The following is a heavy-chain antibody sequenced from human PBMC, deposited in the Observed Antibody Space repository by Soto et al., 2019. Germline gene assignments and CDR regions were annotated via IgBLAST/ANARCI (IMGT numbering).Heavy chain of an antibody. CDR1: GYIFVNYG. CDR3: VMVDNYVTPTPQDV. D-gene: IGHD3-16*01. Sequence: ASVKVSCKASGYIFVNYGIAWVRQAPGQGIEWMGWISPYTGNTHSATKIQGRLTMTTDTSTSTAYMVLGSLTSDDTAVYYCVMVDNYVTPTPQDVWGQGTTVTVS. J-gene: IGHJ6*02. CDR2: ISPYTGNT. V-gene: IGHV1-18*01.